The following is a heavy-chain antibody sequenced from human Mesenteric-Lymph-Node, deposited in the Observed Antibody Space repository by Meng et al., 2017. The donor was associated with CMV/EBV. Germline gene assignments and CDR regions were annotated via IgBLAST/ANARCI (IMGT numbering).Heavy chain of an antibody. D-gene: IGHD2-15*01. CDR2: IYSGGST. CDR1: GFTVSSNY. V-gene: IGHV3-66*02. J-gene: IGHJ6*02. Sequence: LSLTCAASGFTVSSNYMSWVRQAPGKGLEWVSVIYSGGSTYYADSVKGRFTISRDNSKNTLYLQMNSLRAEDTAVYYCARDRILCSGDSCYSRYYYDFGMDVWGLGTTVTVSS. CDR3: ARDRILCSGDSCYSRYYYDFGMDV.